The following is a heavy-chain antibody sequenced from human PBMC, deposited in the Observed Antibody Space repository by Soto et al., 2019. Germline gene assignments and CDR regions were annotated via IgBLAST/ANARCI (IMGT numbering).Heavy chain of an antibody. D-gene: IGHD4-17*01. CDR1: GGSISSYY. V-gene: IGHV4-59*08. Sequence: SETLSLTCTVSGGSISSYYWSWIRQPPGKGLEWIGYIYYSGSTNYNPSLKSRATISVDTSKNQFSLKLSSVTAADTAVYYCARRYGDYFDYWGQGTLVTVS. CDR3: ARRYGDYFDY. CDR2: IYYSGST. J-gene: IGHJ4*02.